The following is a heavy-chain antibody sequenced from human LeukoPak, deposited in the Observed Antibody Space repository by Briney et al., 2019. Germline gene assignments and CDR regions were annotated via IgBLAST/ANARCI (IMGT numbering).Heavy chain of an antibody. CDR3: AGRVGYFYYGMDV. D-gene: IGHD1-26*01. Sequence: GGSLRLSCAASGFTFSSYSMNWVRQAPGKGLEWVSSISSSSSYIYYADSVKGRFTISRDNSKNTVYLQMNSLKAEDTAVYYCAGRVGYFYYGMDVWGQGTTVTVSS. CDR1: GFTFSSYS. V-gene: IGHV3-21*04. J-gene: IGHJ6*02. CDR2: ISSSSSYI.